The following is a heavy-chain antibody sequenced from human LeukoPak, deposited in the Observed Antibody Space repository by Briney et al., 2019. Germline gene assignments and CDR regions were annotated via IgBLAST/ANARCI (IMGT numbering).Heavy chain of an antibody. CDR1: GFTFTSYT. D-gene: IGHD6-13*01. CDR3: ASMPGYSTGWYDY. V-gene: IGHV3-21*01. J-gene: IGHJ4*02. Sequence: GSLRLSCAASGFTFTSYTMNWVRQAPGRGLDWVASITASSSYIYYADSVKGRFTISRDNAKNSLYLQMNSLRAEDTAVYFCASMPGYSTGWYDYWGQGILVTVSS. CDR2: ITASSSYI.